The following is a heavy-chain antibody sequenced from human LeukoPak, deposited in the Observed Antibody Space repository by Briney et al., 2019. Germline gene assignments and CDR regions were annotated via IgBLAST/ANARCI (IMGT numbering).Heavy chain of an antibody. CDR3: ARYLGRGAYFDY. V-gene: IGHV4-59*08. CDR1: GGSFSGYY. J-gene: IGHJ4*02. CDR2: IYYSGSN. D-gene: IGHD3-10*01. Sequence: SETLSLICAVYGGSFSGYYWSWFRQPPGKGLERIGYIYYSGSNNYNPSLKSRVNISADTSKNQFSLKLSSVTAADTAVYYCARYLGRGAYFDYWGQGTLVTVSS.